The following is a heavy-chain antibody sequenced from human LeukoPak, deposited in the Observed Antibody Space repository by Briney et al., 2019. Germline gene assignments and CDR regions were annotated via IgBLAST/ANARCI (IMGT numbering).Heavy chain of an antibody. CDR3: APIAVATSPDFDY. CDR1: GFSFSSDG. V-gene: IGHV3-23*01. J-gene: IGHJ4*02. D-gene: IGHD6-19*01. Sequence: GGTLRLSCAASGFSFSSDGMSWVRQAPGKGLEWVSGILGGAGSTYYADSVKGRFTISRDNSKNTLYLQMNSLRAEDTAVYYCAPIAVATSPDFDYWGQGTLVTVSS. CDR2: ILGGAGST.